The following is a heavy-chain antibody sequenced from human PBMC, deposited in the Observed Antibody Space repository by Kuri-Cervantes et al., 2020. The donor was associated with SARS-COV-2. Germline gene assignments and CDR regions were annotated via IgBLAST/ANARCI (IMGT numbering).Heavy chain of an antibody. CDR3: ARRETPRSFDN. CDR1: GFSLSNPKLG. V-gene: IGHV2-5*02. Sequence: SGPTLVKPTETLTLTCTVSGFSLSNPKLGVSWIRQPPGKALEWLALIYWDDDKRYSPSLKSRLTITKDTSKNQVVLTMTDMDPVDTATYFCARRETPRSFDNWGQGTLVTVSS. J-gene: IGHJ4*02. CDR2: IYWDDDK.